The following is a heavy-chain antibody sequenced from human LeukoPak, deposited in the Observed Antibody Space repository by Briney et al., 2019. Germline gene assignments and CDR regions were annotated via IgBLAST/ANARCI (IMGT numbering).Heavy chain of an antibody. CDR1: GFTFSNYA. Sequence: GGSLRLSCAASGFTFSNYAMDWVRQAPGEGLAWVSSISGSSTDIYYADSVKGRFTISRDNAKNSLYLQINSLRAEDTAIYYCARRGYYDSSGYDYWGQGTLVTVSS. V-gene: IGHV3-21*01. D-gene: IGHD3-22*01. CDR2: ISGSSTDI. J-gene: IGHJ4*02. CDR3: ARRGYYDSSGYDY.